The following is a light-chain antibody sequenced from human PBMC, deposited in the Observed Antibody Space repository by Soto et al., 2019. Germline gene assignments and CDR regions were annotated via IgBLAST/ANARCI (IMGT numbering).Light chain of an antibody. J-gene: IGKJ5*01. CDR3: QQYGSSPRT. CDR2: DAS. Sequence: EFVLTQSPGTLSLSPGERATLSCRASQTVINNYLACYQQKPGQAPRLLIYDASSRATGIPDRFSGGGSGTDFPLTISRLEPEDFAVYYCQQYGSSPRTFGQGTRLEIK. V-gene: IGKV3-20*01. CDR1: QTVINNY.